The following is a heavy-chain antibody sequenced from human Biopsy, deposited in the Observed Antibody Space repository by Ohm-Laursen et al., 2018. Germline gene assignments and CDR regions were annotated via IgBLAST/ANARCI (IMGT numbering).Heavy chain of an antibody. Sequence: GTLSLTCPVSGGSISGYHWSWIRKSPGKGLEWLAYISYTGGITSNPSLNGRATMALDTSKNQFSLRLIYVTAADTAVYYCARMPHFDYWGQGTLVTVSS. V-gene: IGHV4-59*01. CDR3: ARMPHFDY. CDR2: ISYTGGI. J-gene: IGHJ4*02. CDR1: GGSISGYH. D-gene: IGHD2-2*01.